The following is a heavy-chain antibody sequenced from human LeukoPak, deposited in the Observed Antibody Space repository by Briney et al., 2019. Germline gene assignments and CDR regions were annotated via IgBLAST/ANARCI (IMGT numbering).Heavy chain of an antibody. Sequence: GGSLRLSCAPSGFPFSSYAMSWVRHAPGEGLEWVSAISGSGGSTYYAHSVKGRLIISRDTSKKTLYLQMNSLRAEDTAVYYCAKEGGYSGYDLTYYFDYWGQGTLVTVSS. D-gene: IGHD5-12*01. CDR2: ISGSGGST. CDR1: GFPFSSYA. J-gene: IGHJ4*02. CDR3: AKEGGYSGYDLTYYFDY. V-gene: IGHV3-23*01.